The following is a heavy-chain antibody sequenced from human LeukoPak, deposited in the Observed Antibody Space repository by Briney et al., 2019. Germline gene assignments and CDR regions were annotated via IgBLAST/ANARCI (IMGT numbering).Heavy chain of an antibody. Sequence: SETLSLTCTVSGGSISSYYWSWIRQPPGKGLEWIGCIYYSGSTNYNPSLKSRVTISVDTSKNQFSLKLSSVTAADTAVYYCARGFAAAGTFWFDPWGQGTLVTVSS. CDR3: ARGFAAAGTFWFDP. D-gene: IGHD6-13*01. CDR1: GGSISSYY. V-gene: IGHV4-59*01. CDR2: IYYSGST. J-gene: IGHJ5*02.